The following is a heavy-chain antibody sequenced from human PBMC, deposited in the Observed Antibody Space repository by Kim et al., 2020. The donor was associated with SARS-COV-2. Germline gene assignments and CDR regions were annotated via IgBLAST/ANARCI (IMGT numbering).Heavy chain of an antibody. Sequence: SVKGRFPISRDNSKNSLYLQMNSLRTEDTALYYCAKGFGVSNYYYYGMDVWGQGTTVTVSS. CDR3: AKGFGVSNYYYYGMDV. D-gene: IGHD3-10*01. J-gene: IGHJ6*02. V-gene: IGHV3-43*01.